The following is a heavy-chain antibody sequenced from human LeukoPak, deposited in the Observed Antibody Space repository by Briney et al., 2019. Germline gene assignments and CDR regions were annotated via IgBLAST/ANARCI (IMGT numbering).Heavy chain of an antibody. D-gene: IGHD2-15*01. CDR1: GGSISSANYH. V-gene: IGHV4-39*01. CDR3: ARGRSGGSWRNYYYYYMDV. CDR2: IYYSGNT. J-gene: IGHJ6*03. Sequence: SETLSLTCTVSGGSISSANYHWGWIRQPPGKGLECIGSIYYSGNTYYNPSLKSRVTISVDTSKNQLSLKLSSVTAADTAVYYYARGRSGGSWRNYYYYYMDVWGKGTTVTVSS.